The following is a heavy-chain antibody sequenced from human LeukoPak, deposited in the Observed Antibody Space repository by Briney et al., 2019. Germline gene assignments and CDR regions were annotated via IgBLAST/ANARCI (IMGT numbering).Heavy chain of an antibody. Sequence: SSETLSLTCTVSGASISSGIYYWTWIRQPAGKRLEWIGRIYASGSTNYNPSLESRVTISVDTSKNQVSLKLSSVAAADTAVYYYARVTDDFWNAWGLGTLVTVSS. J-gene: IGHJ4*02. V-gene: IGHV4-61*02. CDR1: GASISSGIYY. D-gene: IGHD3-3*01. CDR2: IYASGST. CDR3: ARVTDDFWNA.